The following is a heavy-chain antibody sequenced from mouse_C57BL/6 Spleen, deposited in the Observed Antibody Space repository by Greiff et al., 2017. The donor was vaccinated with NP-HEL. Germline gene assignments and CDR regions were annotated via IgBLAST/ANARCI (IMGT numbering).Heavy chain of an antibody. Sequence: QVQLQQSGPELVKPGASVKLSCKASGYTFTSYWMHWVKQRPGRGLEWIGRIDPNSGGTKYNEKFKSKATLTVDKPSSTAYMQLSSLTSEDSAVYYCAIYYYGSSYGAMDYWGQGTSVTVSS. J-gene: IGHJ4*01. V-gene: IGHV1-72*01. CDR1: GYTFTSYW. CDR3: AIYYYGSSYGAMDY. CDR2: IDPNSGGT. D-gene: IGHD1-1*01.